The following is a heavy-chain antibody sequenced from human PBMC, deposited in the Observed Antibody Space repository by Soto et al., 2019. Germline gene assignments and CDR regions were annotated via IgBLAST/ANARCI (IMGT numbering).Heavy chain of an antibody. CDR1: GFTFSSYS. CDR3: ARDAVVPAIDDAFDI. J-gene: IGHJ3*02. CDR2: ISSSSSYI. D-gene: IGHD2-15*01. V-gene: IGHV3-21*01. Sequence: GGSLRLSCAASGFTFSSYSMNWVRQAPGKGLEWVSSISSSSSYIYYADAVKGRFTISRDNAKNSLYLQMNSLRAEDTAVYYFARDAVVPAIDDAFDIWGQGAIVTVSS.